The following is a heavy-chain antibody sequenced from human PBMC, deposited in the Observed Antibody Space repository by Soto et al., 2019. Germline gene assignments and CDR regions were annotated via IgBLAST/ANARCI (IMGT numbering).Heavy chain of an antibody. D-gene: IGHD3-10*01. Sequence: GSLRLSCAASGFTFSDYYMSWIRQAPGKGLEWVSYISSSSSYTNYADSVKGRFTISRDNAKNSPYLQMNSLRAEDTAVYYCARGGRLTVVRGVTKPFDYWGQGTLVTVSS. CDR1: GFTFSDYY. CDR2: ISSSSSYT. V-gene: IGHV3-11*05. CDR3: ARGGRLTVVRGVTKPFDY. J-gene: IGHJ4*02.